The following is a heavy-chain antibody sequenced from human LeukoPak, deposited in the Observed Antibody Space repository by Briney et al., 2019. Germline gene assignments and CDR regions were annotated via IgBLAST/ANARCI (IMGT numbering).Heavy chain of an antibody. CDR1: IGSLCGFY. J-gene: IGHJ4*02. CDR2: INHSGST. CDR3: ARRLCGGDCYSTFSY. Sequence: KPSETQSLTCAVYIGSLCGFYWSGIRQPPGKGREGIGEINHSGSTNYNPSLKSRVTISVDTSKNQFSLKLSSVTAADTAVYYCARRLCGGDCYSTFSYWGQGTLVTVSS. V-gene: IGHV4-34*01. D-gene: IGHD2-21*02.